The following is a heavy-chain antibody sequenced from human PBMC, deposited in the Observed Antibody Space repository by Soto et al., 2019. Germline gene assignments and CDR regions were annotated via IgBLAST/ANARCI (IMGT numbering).Heavy chain of an antibody. D-gene: IGHD7-27*01. V-gene: IGHV1-2*04. CDR1: EISDYC. CDR3: VRELIPGNWGWFAP. Sequence: QVQLVQSGAEVRMPGASVKVSCQASEISDYCIHWVRQAPGQGLEWMGWINPYNGATDYAQKFLGWVTLTRDTSIRTVYMDLNSLTFDDTAVYYCVRELIPGNWGWFAPWGQGTLVTVSS. CDR2: INPYNGAT. J-gene: IGHJ5*02.